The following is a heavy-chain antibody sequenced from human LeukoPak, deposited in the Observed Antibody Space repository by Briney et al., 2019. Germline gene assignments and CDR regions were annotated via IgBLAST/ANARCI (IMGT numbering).Heavy chain of an antibody. CDR1: GFIFSDFG. Sequence: SGGSLRLSCATSGFIFSDFGMHWVRQAPGKGLEWVAVILSDGSKEFYTDSVKGRFTISRDNSKNTLYLQMNSLRAEDTVVYYCAKDGGYDIVGATYFDYWGQGTLVTVSS. J-gene: IGHJ4*02. D-gene: IGHD1-26*01. CDR3: AKDGGYDIVGATYFDY. V-gene: IGHV3-33*06. CDR2: ILSDGSKE.